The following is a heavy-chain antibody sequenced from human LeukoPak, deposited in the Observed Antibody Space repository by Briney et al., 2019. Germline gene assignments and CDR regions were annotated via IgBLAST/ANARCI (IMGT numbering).Heavy chain of an antibody. D-gene: IGHD3-16*01. Sequence: GGSLRLSCAASGFTLSSYWMSWVRQAPGKGLEWVANIKQDGSEKYSVDSVKGRFTISRDNAKNSLYMQMNSLRAEDTAVYYCARVMSASVWRSYGSYYYYYYMDIWGKGTTVTVSS. CDR1: GFTLSSYW. CDR3: ARVMSASVWRSYGSYYYYYYMDI. J-gene: IGHJ6*03. V-gene: IGHV3-7*01. CDR2: IKQDGSEK.